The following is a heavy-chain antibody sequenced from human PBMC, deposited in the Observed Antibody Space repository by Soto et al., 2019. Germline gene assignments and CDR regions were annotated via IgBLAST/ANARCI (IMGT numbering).Heavy chain of an antibody. V-gene: IGHV4-59*01. D-gene: IGHD3-10*01. J-gene: IGHJ6*02. CDR3: ARDPPFYGSNTYGMDV. CDR2: IYYSGST. CDR1: GGSISSYY. Sequence: SETLSLTCTVSGGSISSYYWSWIRQPPGKGLEWIGYIYYSGSTNYNPSLKSRVTISVDTSKNQFSLKLSSVTAADTAVYYCARDPPFYGSNTYGMDVWGQGTTVTVSS.